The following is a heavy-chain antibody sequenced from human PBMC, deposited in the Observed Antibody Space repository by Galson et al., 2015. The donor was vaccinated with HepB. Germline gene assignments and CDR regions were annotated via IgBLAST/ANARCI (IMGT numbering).Heavy chain of an antibody. CDR1: GGTFSSYA. V-gene: IGHV1-69*04. CDR3: ARRGVATIKESFSYNMDV. D-gene: IGHD5-12*01. J-gene: IGHJ6*03. CDR2: IIPILGIA. Sequence: SVKVSCKASGGTFSSYAISWVRQAPGQGLEWMGRIIPILGIANYAQKFQGRVTITADKSTSTAYMELSSLRSEDTAVYYCARRGVATIKESFSYNMDVWGKGTTVTVSS.